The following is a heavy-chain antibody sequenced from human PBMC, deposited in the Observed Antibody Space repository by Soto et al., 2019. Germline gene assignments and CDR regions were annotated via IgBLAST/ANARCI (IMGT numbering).Heavy chain of an antibody. CDR3: VRCYCSVGSCYACWHFDL. V-gene: IGHV1-18*01. CDR1: GYTFSDYA. J-gene: IGHJ2*01. D-gene: IGHD2-15*01. Sequence: QVQLVQSGGEVKKPGASVKVSCQASGYTFSDYAISWVRQAPGQGLEWMGWISASTRNTDQAQNLQVRGIMTLDTSTNTAYMELRSLRSADAAVYYCVRCYCSVGSCYACWHFDLWGRGTLVIVSS. CDR2: ISASTRNT.